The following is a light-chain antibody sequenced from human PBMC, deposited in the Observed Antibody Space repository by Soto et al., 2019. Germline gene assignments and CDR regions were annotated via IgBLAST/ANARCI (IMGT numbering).Light chain of an antibody. J-gene: IGKJ4*01. CDR2: AAS. CDR1: QGITNY. Sequence: DIQMTQSPSSLSASVGDRVTITCRASQGITNYLNWYQLKPGKAPELLIYAASSLQSGVPSRVSGSGSGTDFTLTISSLQPEDFATYYCQQSFGTPQITFGGGTKVEIK. CDR3: QQSFGTPQIT. V-gene: IGKV1-39*01.